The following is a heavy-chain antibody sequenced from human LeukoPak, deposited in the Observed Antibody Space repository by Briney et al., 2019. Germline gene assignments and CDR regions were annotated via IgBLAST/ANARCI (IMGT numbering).Heavy chain of an antibody. CDR1: SGSISTSNYY. Sequence: PSETLSLTCTVSSGSISTSNYYWGWVRQPPGKALEWIGNIFYSGSTYYSPSLKSRVTISVDTSKNQFSLKLSSVTAADTAVYYCARQGRGRYFDWLSTQTKRYYYYMDVWGKGTTVTISS. CDR3: ARQGRGRYFDWLSTQTKRYYYYMDV. D-gene: IGHD3-9*01. V-gene: IGHV4-39*01. J-gene: IGHJ6*03. CDR2: IFYSGST.